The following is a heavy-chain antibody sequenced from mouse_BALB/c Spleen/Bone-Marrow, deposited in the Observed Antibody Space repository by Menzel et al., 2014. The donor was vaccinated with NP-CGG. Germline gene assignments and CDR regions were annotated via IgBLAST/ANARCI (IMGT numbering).Heavy chain of an antibody. Sequence: VQLQQSGAALVKPGASVKLSCTASGFNIKDTYMHWVKQRPEQGLEWIGRIDPANGNTKYDPKFQGKATITADTSSNTAYLQLSSLTSEDTAVYYCASYYCGSSSFAYWGQGTLVTVSA. CDR2: IDPANGNT. V-gene: IGHV14-3*02. D-gene: IGHD1-1*01. CDR1: GFNIKDTY. CDR3: ASYYCGSSSFAY. J-gene: IGHJ3*01.